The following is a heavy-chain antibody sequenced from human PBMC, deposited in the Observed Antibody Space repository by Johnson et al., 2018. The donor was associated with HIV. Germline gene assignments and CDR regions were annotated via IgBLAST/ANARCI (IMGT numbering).Heavy chain of an antibody. D-gene: IGHD2-15*01. J-gene: IGHJ3*02. CDR3: AKEGSSSPWAFDI. CDR2: VKSISDGGTA. CDR1: GFTFSDAW. Sequence: VQLVESGGDLVKPGGSLRLSCAASGFTFSDAWMNWVRQAPGKGLEWVGRVKSISDGGTADYAAPVRGRFTISRDNSNNTLYLQMNNLRPEDTALYYCAKEGSSSPWAFDIWGQGTMVTVSS. V-gene: IGHV3-15*01.